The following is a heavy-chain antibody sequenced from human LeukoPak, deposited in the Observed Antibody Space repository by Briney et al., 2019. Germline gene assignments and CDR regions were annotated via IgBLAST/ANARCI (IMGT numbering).Heavy chain of an antibody. CDR1: GASISSSTSD. Sequence: SETLSPAHIVSGASISSSTSDSGWIRQPPWRGLEWFGNIYYSGSTYYNPSLKSRVTMSVDTSKNQFSLKLSSVTAADTAVYYCEIPRGQAWSTHYFYMDVWGKGTTVTVSS. CDR3: EIPRGQAWSTHYFYMDV. V-gene: IGHV4-39*01. D-gene: IGHD2-8*01. J-gene: IGHJ6*03. CDR2: IYYSGST.